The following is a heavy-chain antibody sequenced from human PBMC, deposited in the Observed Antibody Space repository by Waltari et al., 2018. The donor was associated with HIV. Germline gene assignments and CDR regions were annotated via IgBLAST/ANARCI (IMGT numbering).Heavy chain of an antibody. Sequence: QVQLRESGPGLVKPSQTLSLTCTVSGGSISSGYYYWSWIRQPAGKGLEWIGRVYTSGSTNYNPSLKSRVTISVDTSNNQFSLKLSSVTAAVTAVYYCARALDYYESGSFPWWFFDLWGRGTLVTVTS. CDR3: ARALDYYESGSFPWWFFDL. D-gene: IGHD3-10*01. V-gene: IGHV4-61*02. CDR1: GGSISSGYYY. CDR2: VYTSGST. J-gene: IGHJ2*01.